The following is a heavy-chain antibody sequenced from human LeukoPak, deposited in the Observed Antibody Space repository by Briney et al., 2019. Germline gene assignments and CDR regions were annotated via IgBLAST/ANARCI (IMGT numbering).Heavy chain of an antibody. J-gene: IGHJ3*01. CDR1: GGSISSYY. CDR3: ARISSSNWYSERGAFDV. D-gene: IGHD6-13*01. CDR2: VYYTGST. Sequence: SETLSLTCTVSGGSISSYYWSWVRQPPGKGLEWIGFVYYTGSTNYSPSLKSRVTISVDTSKNQFSLKLRSVTAADTAVYYCARISSSNWYSERGAFDVWGQGIMVTVSS. V-gene: IGHV4-59*01.